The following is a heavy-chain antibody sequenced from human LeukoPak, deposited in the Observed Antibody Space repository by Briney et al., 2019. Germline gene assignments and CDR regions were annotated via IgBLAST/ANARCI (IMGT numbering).Heavy chain of an antibody. D-gene: IGHD3-10*01. V-gene: IGHV4-34*01. CDR2: INHSGST. CDR3: ARDSGTTGEVKFDP. Sequence: NPSETLSLSCADSGGSFSGYNWSWIRQTPGKGLEWVAEINHSGSTNHNPSHKSRVTISVDTTKNQFSLKQSSVTAADTAVYYCARDSGTTGEVKFDPWGQGTLVTVST. J-gene: IGHJ5*02. CDR1: GGSFSGYN.